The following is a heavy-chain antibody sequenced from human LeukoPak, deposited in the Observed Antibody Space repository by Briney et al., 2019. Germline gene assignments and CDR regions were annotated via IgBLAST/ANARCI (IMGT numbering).Heavy chain of an antibody. Sequence: GGSLRLSCADSGFTFSSYWMSWVRQAPGKGLEWVANIKQDGSEKYYVDSVKGRFTISRDNAKNSLYLQMNSLRAEDTAVYYCARIDSNPVYDILTGYYRYWGQGTLVTVSS. CDR1: GFTFSSYW. D-gene: IGHD3-9*01. J-gene: IGHJ4*02. V-gene: IGHV3-7*01. CDR3: ARIDSNPVYDILTGYYRY. CDR2: IKQDGSEK.